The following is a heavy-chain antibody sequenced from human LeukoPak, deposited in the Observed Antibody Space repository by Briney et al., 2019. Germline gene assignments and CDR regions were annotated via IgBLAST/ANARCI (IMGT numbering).Heavy chain of an antibody. CDR1: GYTFTGYY. CDR3: ASHRSSSDY. CDR2: INPNSGGT. J-gene: IGHJ4*02. Sequence: ASVKVSCKASGYTFTGYYMHWVRQAPGQGLEWMGWINPNSGGTNYAQKFQGRVTMTRNTSISTAYMELSSLRSEDTAVYYCASHRSSSDYWGQGTLVTVSS. V-gene: IGHV1-2*02.